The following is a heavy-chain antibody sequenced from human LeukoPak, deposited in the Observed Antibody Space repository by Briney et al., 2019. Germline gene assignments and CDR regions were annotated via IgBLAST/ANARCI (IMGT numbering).Heavy chain of an antibody. Sequence: SETLSLTCVVSGDSISSGGYSWSWIRQPPGKGLEWLGYIFHTGSTFYNPSLKSRVTISVDNPKNQFSLRLSSVTAADTAVYYCARELWFANAPGSWLDPWGQGTLVTVST. CDR3: ARELWFANAPGSWLDP. CDR1: GDSISSGGYS. CDR2: IFHTGST. J-gene: IGHJ5*02. V-gene: IGHV4-30-2*01. D-gene: IGHD3-10*01.